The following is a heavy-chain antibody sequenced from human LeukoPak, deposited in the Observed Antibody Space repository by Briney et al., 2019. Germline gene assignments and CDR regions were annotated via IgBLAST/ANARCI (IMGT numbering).Heavy chain of an antibody. J-gene: IGHJ4*02. CDR3: AKAAWTDTSEDSYFDY. D-gene: IGHD3/OR15-3a*01. CDR2: ISWDGGST. Sequence: GGSLRLSCAASGFTFDDYTMHWVRHAPGKGLEWVSLISWDGGSTYYADSVKGRFTISRDNSKNSLYLQMNSLRTEDTALYYCAKAAWTDTSEDSYFDYWGQGTLVTVSS. V-gene: IGHV3-43*01. CDR1: GFTFDDYT.